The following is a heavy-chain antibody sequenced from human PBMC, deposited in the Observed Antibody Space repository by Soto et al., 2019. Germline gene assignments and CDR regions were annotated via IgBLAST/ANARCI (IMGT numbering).Heavy chain of an antibody. J-gene: IGHJ5*02. Sequence: PSETLSLTCAVYGGSFSGYYWSWIRQPPGKGLEWIGEINHSGSTNYNPSLKSRVTISVDTSKNQFSLKLSSVTAADTAVYYCAREGTAAARGWWFDPWGQGTLVTVSS. CDR1: GGSFSGYY. CDR3: AREGTAAARGWWFDP. CDR2: INHSGST. V-gene: IGHV4-34*01. D-gene: IGHD6-13*01.